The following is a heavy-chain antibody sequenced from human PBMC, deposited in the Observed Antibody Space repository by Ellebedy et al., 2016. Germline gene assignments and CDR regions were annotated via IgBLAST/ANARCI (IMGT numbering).Heavy chain of an antibody. CDR2: IKSKTNGGTT. J-gene: IGHJ4*02. Sequence: GESLKISCAASGFTFSKNAINWVRQAPGRGLEWVGLIKSKTNGGTTDYAAPVKGRFTISRDDSKDMLYLQMNSLYTEDTAEYYCVTEARGSFDNWGQGTLVTVSS. D-gene: IGHD1-26*01. CDR1: GFTFSKNA. CDR3: VTEARGSFDN. V-gene: IGHV3-15*07.